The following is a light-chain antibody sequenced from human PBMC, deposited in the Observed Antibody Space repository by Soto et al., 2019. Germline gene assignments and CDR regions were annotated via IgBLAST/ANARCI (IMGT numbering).Light chain of an antibody. CDR2: RNT. CDR1: SSNIGAGYD. CDR3: KSFDSSLYVV. V-gene: IGLV1-40*01. Sequence: QSVLTQPPSVSGAPGQRVTISCTGNSSNIGAGYDVHWYQQLPGTAPKLLIYRNTNRPSGVPDRFSGSKPATSASLAISGLQAEDEADYYCKSFDSSLYVVFGGGTKLTVL. J-gene: IGLJ2*01.